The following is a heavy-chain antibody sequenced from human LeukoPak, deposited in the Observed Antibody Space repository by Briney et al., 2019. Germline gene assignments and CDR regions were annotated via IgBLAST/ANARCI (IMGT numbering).Heavy chain of an antibody. CDR3: ARRGSVRGVNY. J-gene: IGHJ4*02. Sequence: SETLSLTCSVSGGSISSGGYSWNWIRQPPGKGLEWIGYIYNSGSTSYNPSLKSRVTISVDTSKNQFSLKLSSVTAADTAVYYCARRGSVRGVNYWGQGTLVTVSS. CDR2: IYNSGST. D-gene: IGHD3-10*01. V-gene: IGHV4-30-4*07. CDR1: GGSISSGGYS.